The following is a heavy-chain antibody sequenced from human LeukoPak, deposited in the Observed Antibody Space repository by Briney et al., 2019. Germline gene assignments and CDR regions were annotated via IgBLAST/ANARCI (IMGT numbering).Heavy chain of an antibody. J-gene: IGHJ4*02. Sequence: GGSLRLSCAASVFTFSSYWMHWVRQAPGKGLVWVSRINSDGSSTSYADSVKGRFTISRDNAKNTLYLQMNSLRAEDTAVYYCARAFGSSSSGYYFDYWGQGTLVTVYS. D-gene: IGHD6-6*01. CDR3: ARAFGSSSSGYYFDY. CDR1: VFTFSSYW. CDR2: INSDGSST. V-gene: IGHV3-74*01.